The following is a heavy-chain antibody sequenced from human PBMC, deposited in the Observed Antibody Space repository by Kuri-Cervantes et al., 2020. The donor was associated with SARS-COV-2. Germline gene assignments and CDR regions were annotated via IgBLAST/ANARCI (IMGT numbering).Heavy chain of an antibody. CDR2: IYYSGST. V-gene: IGHV4-59*08. Sequence: ESLKISCTVSGGSISSYYWSWIRQPPGKGLVWIGYIYYSGSTNYNPSLKSRVTISVDTSKNQFSLKLSSVTAADTAVYYCARHGFDFWSGYARTYYYYYGMDVWGQGTTVTVSS. CDR1: GGSISSYY. CDR3: ARHGFDFWSGYARTYYYYYGMDV. J-gene: IGHJ6*02. D-gene: IGHD3-3*01.